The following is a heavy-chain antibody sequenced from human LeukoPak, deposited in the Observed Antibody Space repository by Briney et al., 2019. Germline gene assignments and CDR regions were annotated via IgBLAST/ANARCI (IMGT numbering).Heavy chain of an antibody. D-gene: IGHD2-15*01. CDR3: ARVLGYCSGGSCNYYFDY. CDR1: GGTFSSYA. J-gene: IGHJ4*02. CDR2: IIPIFGTA. V-gene: IGHV1-69*05. Sequence: SVKVSCKASGGTFSSYAISWVRQAPGQGLEWMGRIIPIFGTANYAQKFQGRVTITTDESTSTAYMELSSLRSEDTGMYYCARVLGYCSGGSCNYYFDYWGQGTLVTVSS.